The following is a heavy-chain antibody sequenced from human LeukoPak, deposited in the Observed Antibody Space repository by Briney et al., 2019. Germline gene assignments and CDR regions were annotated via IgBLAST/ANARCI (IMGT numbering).Heavy chain of an antibody. CDR1: GYSFTSYW. Sequence: GESLKISCKGSGYSFTSYWIGWVRQMPGKGLGWMGIIYPGDSDTRYSPSFQGQVTISADKSISTAYLQWSSLKASDTAMYYCARGRGIVVVVAATNIDYWGQGTLVTVSS. V-gene: IGHV5-51*01. J-gene: IGHJ4*02. CDR2: IYPGDSDT. CDR3: ARGRGIVVVVAATNIDY. D-gene: IGHD2-15*01.